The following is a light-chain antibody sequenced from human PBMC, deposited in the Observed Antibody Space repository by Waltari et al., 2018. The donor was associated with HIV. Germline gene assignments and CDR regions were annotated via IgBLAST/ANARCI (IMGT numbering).Light chain of an antibody. CDR3: QLWDTSSDHPAF. CDR2: DYT. V-gene: IGLV3-21*02. Sequence: KPGQAPVLVIYDYTDRPAGIPERFSGSSSGNTATLTVSMVEAGDEADYYCQLWDTSSDHPAFFGGGTKLTV. J-gene: IGLJ2*01.